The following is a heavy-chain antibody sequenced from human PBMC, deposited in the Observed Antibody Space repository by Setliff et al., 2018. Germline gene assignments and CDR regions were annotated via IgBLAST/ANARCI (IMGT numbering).Heavy chain of an antibody. Sequence: SETLSLTCAVSGDSISSGDWWSWVRQPPEKGLEWIGEINHSGNTNYNPSLKSRVTISVDKSTNQFSLKLNSVTAADTAVYYCVRTDYSDGRYSMDVWGKGTTVTVSS. CDR3: VRTDYSDGRYSMDV. V-gene: IGHV4-4*02. CDR2: INHSGNT. CDR1: GDSISSGDW. J-gene: IGHJ6*03. D-gene: IGHD6-19*01.